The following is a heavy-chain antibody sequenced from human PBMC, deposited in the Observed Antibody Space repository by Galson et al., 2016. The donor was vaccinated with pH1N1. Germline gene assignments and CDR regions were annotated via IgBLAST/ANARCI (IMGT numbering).Heavy chain of an antibody. Sequence: SETLSLTCAVSGGSISSRNWWSWVRQPPGQGLEWIGEIYHIEGTNYNPSLKSRVTISLDKSKNHFSLNLASVTAADTAVYYCARDGGDYGGAGQYKYFDTWGQGTLVTVSS. CDR1: GGSISSRNW. CDR3: ARDGGDYGGAGQYKYFDT. V-gene: IGHV4-4*02. D-gene: IGHD4-23*01. CDR2: IYHIEGT. J-gene: IGHJ5*02.